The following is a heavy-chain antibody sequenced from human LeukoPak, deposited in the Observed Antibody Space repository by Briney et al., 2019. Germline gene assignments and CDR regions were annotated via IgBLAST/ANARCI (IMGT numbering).Heavy chain of an antibody. CDR3: ASYSYYYDSSGYYGRGHFDY. CDR1: GGAIVCSRDY. J-gene: IGHJ4*02. CDR2: IYYSGST. D-gene: IGHD3-22*01. V-gene: IGHV4-39*01. Sequence: EALALSGSVSGGAIVCSRDYGVSIRQPPGKGLEWSGSIYYSGSTYYNPSLKSRVTISVDTSKNQFSLKLSSVTAADTAVYYCASYSYYYDSSGYYGRGHFDYWGQGTLVTVSS.